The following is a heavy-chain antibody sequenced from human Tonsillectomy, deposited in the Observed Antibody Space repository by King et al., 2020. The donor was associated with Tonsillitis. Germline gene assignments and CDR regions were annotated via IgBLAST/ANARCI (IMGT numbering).Heavy chain of an antibody. D-gene: IGHD4-17*01. Sequence: VQLVESGAEVKKPGASVKVSFKAFGYSFTDYFIHWVRQAPVQGLECMVWINPTTGGTNYAQKFQGSTTTTRDTSITTAYMELTRLTSDDTAVYFCATNYGDPIFDYWGQGTLVTVSS. J-gene: IGHJ4*02. CDR3: ATNYGDPIFDY. V-gene: IGHV1-2*02. CDR1: GYSFTDYF. CDR2: INPTTGGT.